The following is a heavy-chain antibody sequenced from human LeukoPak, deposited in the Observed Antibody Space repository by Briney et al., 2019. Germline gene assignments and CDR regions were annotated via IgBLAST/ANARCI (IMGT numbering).Heavy chain of an antibody. V-gene: IGHV3-7*01. J-gene: IGHJ4*02. D-gene: IGHD1-26*01. CDR3: ARDPAWDLDY. CDR2: IKQDGSEK. CDR1: GFTFSDYY. Sequence: GGSLRLSCAASGFTFSDYYMSWVRQAPGKGLEWVANIKQDGSEKYYVDSVKGRFTISRDNAKNSVYLQMNSLRVEDTAVYYCARDPAWDLDYWGQGTLVTVSS.